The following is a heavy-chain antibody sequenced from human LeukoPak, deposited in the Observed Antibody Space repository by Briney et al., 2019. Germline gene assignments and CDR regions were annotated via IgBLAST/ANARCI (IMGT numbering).Heavy chain of an antibody. V-gene: IGHV4-31*03. Sequence: SQTLYLTCTVSGGSISSGGYYGSWIRQHPGKGLEWIGYIYYSGSTYYNPSLKSRVTISVDTSKNQFSLKLSSVTAADTAVYYCATVVPAARADAFDIRGQGTMVTVSS. CDR1: GGSISSGGYY. D-gene: IGHD2-2*01. CDR3: ATVVPAARADAFDI. J-gene: IGHJ3*02. CDR2: IYYSGST.